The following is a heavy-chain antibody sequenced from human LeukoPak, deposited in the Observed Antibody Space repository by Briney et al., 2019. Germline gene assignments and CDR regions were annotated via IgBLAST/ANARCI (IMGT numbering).Heavy chain of an antibody. J-gene: IGHJ6*04. V-gene: IGHV1-69*13. Sequence: SVKVSCKASGGTFSSYAISWVRQAPGRGLEWMGGIIPIFGTANYAQKFQGRVTITADESTSTAYMELSSLRSEDTAVYYCARDLYSSGRHYYYYYGMDVWGKGTTVTVSS. CDR1: GGTFSSYA. D-gene: IGHD6-19*01. CDR2: IIPIFGTA. CDR3: ARDLYSSGRHYYYYYGMDV.